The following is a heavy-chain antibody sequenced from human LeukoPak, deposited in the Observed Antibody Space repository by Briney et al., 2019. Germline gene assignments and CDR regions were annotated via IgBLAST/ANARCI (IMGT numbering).Heavy chain of an antibody. CDR3: ESLSGYSYGSDY. V-gene: IGHV4-59*01. CDR2: IYYSGST. J-gene: IGHJ4*02. Sequence: SETLSLTCTVSGGSISSYYWSWIRQPPGKGLEWIGYIYYSGSTNYNPSLKSRVTISVDASKNQFSLKLSSVTAADTAVYYCESLSGYSYGSDYWGQGTLVTVSS. D-gene: IGHD5-18*01. CDR1: GGSISSYY.